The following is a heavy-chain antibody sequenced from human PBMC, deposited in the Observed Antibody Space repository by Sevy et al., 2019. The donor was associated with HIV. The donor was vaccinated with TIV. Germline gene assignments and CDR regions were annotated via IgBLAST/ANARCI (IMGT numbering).Heavy chain of an antibody. J-gene: IGHJ5*02. Sequence: ASVKVSCKASGYTFTGYYMHWVRQAPGQGLEWMGWINPNSGGTNYAQKFQGRVTMTRDTSISTAYMELSRLRSDDTAVYYCARDPPKIYCSSTSCYGHNWFDPWGQGTLATVSS. CDR1: GYTFTGYY. V-gene: IGHV1-2*02. CDR2: INPNSGGT. D-gene: IGHD2-2*01. CDR3: ARDPPKIYCSSTSCYGHNWFDP.